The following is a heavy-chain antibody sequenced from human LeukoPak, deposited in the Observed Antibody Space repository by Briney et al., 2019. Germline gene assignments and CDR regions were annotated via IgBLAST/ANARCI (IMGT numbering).Heavy chain of an antibody. CDR2: ISGSGGSA. V-gene: IGHV3-23*01. J-gene: IGHJ4*02. CDR3: AKGGIQYLPDY. Sequence: GGSLRLSCTASGFTFSSYAMSWVRQAPGKGLEWVSAISGSGGSAYYADSVKGRFTISRDNSKNTLYLQMNSLRAEDTAIYYCAKGGIQYLPDYWGQGTLVTVSS. D-gene: IGHD2-2*02. CDR1: GFTFSSYA.